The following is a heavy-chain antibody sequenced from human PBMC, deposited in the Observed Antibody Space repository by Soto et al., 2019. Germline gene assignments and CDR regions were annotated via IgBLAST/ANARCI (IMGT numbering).Heavy chain of an antibody. CDR1: GCPISSSSYY. D-gene: IGHD3-22*01. V-gene: IGHV4-39*01. CDR3: ARKDYCGSCAY. CDR2: IYYSGST. Sequence: PSETLSLTCTVSGCPISSSSYYWGRNPQPPGQGLEWIGSIYYSGSTYYNPSLKSRVTISVDTSKNQFSLKLSSVTAAETVFYYGARKDYCGSCAYWGQGTLVTVSS. J-gene: IGHJ4*02.